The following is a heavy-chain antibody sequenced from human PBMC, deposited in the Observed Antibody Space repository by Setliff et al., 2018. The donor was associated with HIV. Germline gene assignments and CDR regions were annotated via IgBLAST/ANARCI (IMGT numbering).Heavy chain of an antibody. CDR2: IYFSGST. V-gene: IGHV4-39*07. Sequence: SETLSLTCTVSGGSLSTSSFYWGWIRQPPGKGLQWIGSIYFSGSTYYNPSLKSRVTISVDMSKNQFSLRLSSVTAADTAVYYCAALTTGYYFDYWGQGTLVTVSS. D-gene: IGHD4-17*01. CDR3: AALTTGYYFDY. J-gene: IGHJ4*01. CDR1: GGSLSTSSFY.